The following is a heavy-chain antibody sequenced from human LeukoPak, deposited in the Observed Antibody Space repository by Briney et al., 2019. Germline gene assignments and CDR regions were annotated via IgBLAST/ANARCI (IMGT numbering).Heavy chain of an antibody. Sequence: GGSLRPSCAASGFTFSSYSMNWVRQAPGKGLEWVSYISSSSSTIYYADSVKGRFTISRDNAKNSLYLQMNSLRAEDTAVYYCARGFGAIVGLPAAMLRSHWFDPWGQGTLVTVSS. V-gene: IGHV3-48*04. CDR2: ISSSSSTI. J-gene: IGHJ5*02. D-gene: IGHD2-2*01. CDR3: ARGFGAIVGLPAAMLRSHWFDP. CDR1: GFTFSSYS.